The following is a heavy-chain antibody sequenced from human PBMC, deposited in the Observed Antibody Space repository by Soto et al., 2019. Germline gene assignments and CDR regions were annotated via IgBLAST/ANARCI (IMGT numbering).Heavy chain of an antibody. V-gene: IGHV4-39*01. CDR2: IFYTGSA. J-gene: IGHJ4*02. CDR1: GESMSNTAYY. D-gene: IGHD4-17*01. Sequence: QLQLQESGPGLVKPSETLSLTCNVSGESMSNTAYYWGWIRQTPGKGLEWIGSIFYTGSAYYNSSLSTYVTISEDTSKNQSSLKLLCVAAAYTAIYYCERLKSTYGGTDYGGGFFDYWGQGSLVTVSS. CDR3: ERLKSTYGGTDYGGGFFDY.